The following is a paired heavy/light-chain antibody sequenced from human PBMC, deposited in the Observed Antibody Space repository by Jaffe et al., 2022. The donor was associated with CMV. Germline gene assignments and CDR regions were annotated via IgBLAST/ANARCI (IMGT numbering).Heavy chain of an antibody. V-gene: IGHV1-2*02. D-gene: IGHD2-2*01. CDR2: INPNSGGT. CDR3: ARGCSSTSCYLYGMDV. J-gene: IGHJ6*02. Sequence: QVQLVQSGAEVKKPGASVKVSCKASGYTFTGYYMHWVRQAPGQGLEWMGWINPNSGGTNYAQKFQGRVTMTRDTSISTAYMELSRLRSDDTAVYYCARGCSSTSCYLYGMDVWGQGTTVTVSS. CDR1: GYTFTGYY.
Light chain of an antibody. CDR1: QGISSY. Sequence: IQLTQSPSSLSASVGDRVTITCRASQGISSYLAWYQQKPGKAPKLLIYAASTLQSGVPSRFSGSGSGTDFTLTISSLQPEDFATYYCQQLNSYPPIGITFGQGTRLEIK. V-gene: IGKV1-9*01. CDR3: QQLNSYPPIGIT. J-gene: IGKJ5*01. CDR2: AAS.